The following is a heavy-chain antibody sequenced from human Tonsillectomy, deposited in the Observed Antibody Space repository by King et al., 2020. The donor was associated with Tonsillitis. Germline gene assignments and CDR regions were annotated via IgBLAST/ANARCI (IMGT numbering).Heavy chain of an antibody. CDR1: GGSFSGYY. Sequence: VQLQQWGAGLLTPSETLSLTCAVYGGSFSGYYWSWIRQPPGKGLEWIGEINHSGSTNYNPSLKSRVTMSVDTSKNQFSLKLSSVTAADTAVYYCARGVGGSVPFDASGQGSLVTVSS. CDR2: INHSGST. V-gene: IGHV4-34*01. CDR3: ARGVGGSVPFDA. D-gene: IGHD5-12*01. J-gene: IGHJ5*02.